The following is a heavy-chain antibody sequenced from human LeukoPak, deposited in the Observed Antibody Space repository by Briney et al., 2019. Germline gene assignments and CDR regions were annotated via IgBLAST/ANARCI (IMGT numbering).Heavy chain of an antibody. Sequence: GSRSHSCAASGFTFSSYEMNWVRQAPGKGLEWVSYISSSGSTIYYADSVKGRFTISRDNAKNSLYLQMNSLRAEDTAVYYCASYDSSGYYYSYFDYWGEGTLVTVSS. D-gene: IGHD3-22*01. CDR2: ISSSGSTI. CDR3: ASYDSSGYYYSYFDY. CDR1: GFTFSSYE. V-gene: IGHV3-48*03. J-gene: IGHJ4*02.